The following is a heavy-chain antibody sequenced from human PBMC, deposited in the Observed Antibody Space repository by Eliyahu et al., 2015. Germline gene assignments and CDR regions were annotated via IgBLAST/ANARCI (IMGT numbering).Heavy chain of an antibody. D-gene: IGHD1-26*01. J-gene: IGHJ4*02. CDR2: IFYDGSIK. V-gene: IGHV3-30*18. CDR3: AKSSSDWDLLGGY. CDR1: GFTFSNYG. Sequence: QVQLVESGGGVVQPGRSLXLSCAVSGFTFSNYGMHWVRQAPGKGXEWVAVIFYDGSIKYYADSVKGRFTISRDNSKNTLYLQMNSLRVEDTALYYCAKSSSDWDLLGGYWGQGTLVTVSS.